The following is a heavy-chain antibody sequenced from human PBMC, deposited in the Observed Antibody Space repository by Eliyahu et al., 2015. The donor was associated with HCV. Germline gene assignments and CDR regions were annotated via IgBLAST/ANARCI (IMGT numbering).Heavy chain of an antibody. CDR3: AWSGSRYYHYGFDV. V-gene: IGHV3-74*01. J-gene: IGHJ6*02. Sequence: EVQLVESGGVLVPPGGSLRLSCAXXXVXXXNYWMHWVRQAPGKGLMWVSRVNSDGSDXDYADSVKGRFTVSRDSGKSILYLEMTSLRDEDTAVYYCAWSGSRYYHYGFDVWGQGATVTVSS. D-gene: IGHD1-26*01. CDR2: VNSDGSDX. CDR1: XVXXXNYW.